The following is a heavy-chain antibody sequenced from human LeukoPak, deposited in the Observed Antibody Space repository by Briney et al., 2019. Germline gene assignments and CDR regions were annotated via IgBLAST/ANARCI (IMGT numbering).Heavy chain of an antibody. Sequence: PGGSLRLSCAASGFTFSSYGMHWVRQAPGKGLEWVAVISYDGSNKYYADSVKGRFTISRDNSKNTLYLQMNSLRAEDTAVYYCAKCLDSSGYPPDYWGQGTLVTVSS. CDR1: GFTFSSYG. D-gene: IGHD3-22*01. CDR2: ISYDGSNK. V-gene: IGHV3-30*18. CDR3: AKCLDSSGYPPDY. J-gene: IGHJ4*02.